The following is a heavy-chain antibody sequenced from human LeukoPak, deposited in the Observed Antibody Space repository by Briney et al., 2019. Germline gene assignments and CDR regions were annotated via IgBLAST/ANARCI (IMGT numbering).Heavy chain of an antibody. CDR2: ISRGGSTR. J-gene: IGHJ3*02. D-gene: IGHD3-10*01. CDR1: GFTFSAYE. V-gene: IGHV3-48*03. Sequence: GGSLRLSCAISGFTFSAYELTWVRQAPGKGLEWVSYISRGGSTRYYADSVKGRFTISRDNAKNSLYLQMNSLRAEDTAVYYCARVATMVRVPLDALDIWGQGTMVSVSS. CDR3: ARVATMVRVPLDALDI.